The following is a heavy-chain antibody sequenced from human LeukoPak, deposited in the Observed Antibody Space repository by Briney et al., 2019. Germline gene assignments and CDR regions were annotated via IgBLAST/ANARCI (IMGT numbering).Heavy chain of an antibody. Sequence: PGGSLRLSCAASGFTFSDYAMNWVRQAPGKGLEWVSTISGSGGTTYYADSVKGRFTISRDNAKNSLYLQMNSLRAEDTAVYYCASGDYGHYYYGMDVWGQGTTVTVSS. J-gene: IGHJ6*02. CDR2: ISGSGGTT. V-gene: IGHV3-23*01. CDR1: GFTFSDYA. D-gene: IGHD4-17*01. CDR3: ASGDYGHYYYGMDV.